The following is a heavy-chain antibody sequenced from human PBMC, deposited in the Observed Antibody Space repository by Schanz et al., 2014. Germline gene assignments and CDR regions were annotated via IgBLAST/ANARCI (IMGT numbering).Heavy chain of an antibody. CDR1: GFTVSSNY. CDR2: TYSGGST. CDR3: AKDLYNYGIFDS. Sequence: EVQVLESGEGLVEAGGSLRLSCAASGFTVSSNYMSWVRQAPGKGLEWVSITYSGGSTYYADSVKGRFTISRDSSKNTLYLQMNSLRADDTAVYYCAKDLYNYGIFDSWGQGTLVTVSS. J-gene: IGHJ5*01. D-gene: IGHD3-16*01. V-gene: IGHV3-66*01.